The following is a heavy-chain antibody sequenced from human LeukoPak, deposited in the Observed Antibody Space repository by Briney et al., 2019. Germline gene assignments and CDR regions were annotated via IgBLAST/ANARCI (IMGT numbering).Heavy chain of an antibody. CDR3: AREGSSGYYPY. J-gene: IGHJ4*02. CDR2: ISYDGSEK. CDR1: GFTFSSYP. D-gene: IGHD3-22*01. Sequence: GGSLRLSCAASGFTFSSYPMHWVRQASGKGLEWVAVISYDGSEKHYADPVKGRFTISRDNSKNTLYLQMNSLRAEDTAVYYCAREGSSGYYPYWGQGILVTVSS. V-gene: IGHV3-30-3*01.